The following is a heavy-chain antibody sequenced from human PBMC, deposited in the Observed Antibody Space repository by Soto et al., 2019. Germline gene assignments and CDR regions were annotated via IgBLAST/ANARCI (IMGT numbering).Heavy chain of an antibody. CDR1: GDSVNYLY. V-gene: IGHV4-59*08. J-gene: IGHJ6*02. D-gene: IGHD3-16*01. CDR3: ARHPAIAKFENGLDV. CDR2: IYYTGHT. Sequence: PSETLSLTCTVSGDSVNYLYWSWIRQPPGKGLEWIGYIYYTGHTLYSPSLKSRVTMSIDTSKNQFSLTLTSVTAADTAMYYCARHPAIAKFENGLDVWGQGTTVTVSS.